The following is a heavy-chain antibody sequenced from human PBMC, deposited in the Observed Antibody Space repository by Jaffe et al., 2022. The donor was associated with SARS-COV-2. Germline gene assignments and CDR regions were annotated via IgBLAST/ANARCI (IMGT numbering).Heavy chain of an antibody. CDR2: IYSGGST. CDR3: ARENQSGYSSRNWYFDL. J-gene: IGHJ2*01. D-gene: IGHD5-18*01. V-gene: IGHV3-66*02. Sequence: EVQLVESGGGLVQPGGSLRLSCAASGFTVSSNYMSWVRQAPGKGLEWVSVIYSGGSTYYADSVKGRFTISRDNSKNTLYLQMNSLRAEDTAVYYCARENQSGYSSRNWYFDLWGRGTLVTVSS. CDR1: GFTVSSNY.